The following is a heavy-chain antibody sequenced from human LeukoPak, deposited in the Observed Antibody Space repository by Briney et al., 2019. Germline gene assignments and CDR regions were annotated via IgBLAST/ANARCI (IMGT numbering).Heavy chain of an antibody. J-gene: IGHJ4*02. V-gene: IGHV1-8*01. CDR2: MNPNSGNT. CDR3: ARAGDSSGYYFSSLDY. CDR1: GYTFTSHD. Sequence: ASVKVSCKASGYTFTSHDINWVRQATGQGLEWMGWMNPNSGNTGYAQKFQGRVTMTRNTSISTAYMELSSLRSEDTAVYYCARAGDSSGYYFSSLDYWGQGTLVTVSS. D-gene: IGHD3-22*01.